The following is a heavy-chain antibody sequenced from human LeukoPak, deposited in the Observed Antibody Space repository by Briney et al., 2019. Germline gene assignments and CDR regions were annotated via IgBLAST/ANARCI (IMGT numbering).Heavy chain of an antibody. D-gene: IGHD2-2*01. CDR1: GFTFSNFG. CDR3: ARALRYCSSTSCYPFDY. CDR2: IKQDGSEK. J-gene: IGHJ4*02. Sequence: GGSLRLSCAASGFTFSNFGIHWVRQAPGKGLEWVANIKQDGSEKYYVDSVKGRFTISRDNAKNSLYLQMNSLRAEDTAVYYCARALRYCSSTSCYPFDYWGQGTLVTVSS. V-gene: IGHV3-7*01.